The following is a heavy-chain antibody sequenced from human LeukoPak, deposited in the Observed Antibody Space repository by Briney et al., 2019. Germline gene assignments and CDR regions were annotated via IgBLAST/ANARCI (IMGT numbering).Heavy chain of an antibody. Sequence: ASVKVSCKASGHTXTGYYMHWVRQAPGQGLEWMGWINPNSGGTNYAQNFQGRVTMTRDTSISTAYMEVSRLRSDDTAVYYCAREDSSGYDYWGQGTLVTVSS. D-gene: IGHD3-22*01. J-gene: IGHJ4*02. CDR1: GHTXTGYY. V-gene: IGHV1-2*02. CDR3: AREDSSGYDY. CDR2: INPNSGGT.